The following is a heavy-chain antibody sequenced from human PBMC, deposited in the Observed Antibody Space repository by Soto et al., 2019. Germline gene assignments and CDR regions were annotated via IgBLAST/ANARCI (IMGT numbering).Heavy chain of an antibody. V-gene: IGHV4-31*03. D-gene: IGHD4-17*01. CDR1: GGSISSGGYY. CDR3: AREGLRGPIYYGMDV. Sequence: QVQLQESGPGLVKPSQTLSLTCTVSGGSISSGGYYWSWIRQHPGKGLAWIGYIYYSGSTYYNPSLQSRVTISVDTSKNQFSLKLSSVTAADTAMYYCAREGLRGPIYYGMDVWGQGTTVTVSS. J-gene: IGHJ6*02. CDR2: IYYSGST.